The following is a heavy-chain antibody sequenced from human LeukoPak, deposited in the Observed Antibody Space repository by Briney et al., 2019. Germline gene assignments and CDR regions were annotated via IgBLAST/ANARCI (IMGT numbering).Heavy chain of an antibody. D-gene: IGHD5-24*01. CDR2: IYYSGST. CDR1: GDSISSDY. J-gene: IGHJ5*02. V-gene: IGHV4-59*08. Sequence: PSETLSLTCTVSGDSISSDYWSWIRQPPGKGLEWIGYIYYSGSTTYNPSLKSRVTISVDTSKNQFSLKVNSVTAADTAVYYCARRGVEMAPVRPDNWFDPWGQGTLVTVSS. CDR3: ARRGVEMAPVRPDNWFDP.